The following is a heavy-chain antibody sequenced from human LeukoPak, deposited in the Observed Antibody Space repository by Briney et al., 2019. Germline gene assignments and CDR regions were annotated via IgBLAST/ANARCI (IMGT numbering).Heavy chain of an antibody. D-gene: IGHD1-26*01. Sequence: ASVKVSCKASGYTFTSYGISWVRQAPGQGLEWMGWISPYNGNTNYAQKLQGRVTMTTDTSTSTAYMELRSLRSDDTAVYYCARGPGIVGATVYYYYYGMDVWGQGTTVTVSS. CDR1: GYTFTSYG. V-gene: IGHV1-18*01. CDR2: ISPYNGNT. J-gene: IGHJ6*02. CDR3: ARGPGIVGATVYYYYYGMDV.